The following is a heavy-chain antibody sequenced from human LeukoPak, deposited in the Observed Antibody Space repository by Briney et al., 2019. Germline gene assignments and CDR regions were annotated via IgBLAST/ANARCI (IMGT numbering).Heavy chain of an antibody. V-gene: IGHV4-34*01. D-gene: IGHD6-13*01. CDR1: GGSFSGYY. CDR2: INHSGST. J-gene: IGHJ4*02. CDR3: AREEYSSDWYGHDS. Sequence: SETLSLTCAVYGGSFSGYYWSWIRQPPGKGLEWIGEINHSGSTNYNPSLKSRVTISVDTSKNQFSLKLSSVTAADTAFYYCAREEYSSDWYGHDSWGQGTLVTVSS.